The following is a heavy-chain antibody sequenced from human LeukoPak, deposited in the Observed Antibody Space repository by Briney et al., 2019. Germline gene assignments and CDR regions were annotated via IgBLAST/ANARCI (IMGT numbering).Heavy chain of an antibody. V-gene: IGHV3-23*01. Sequence: PGGSLRLSCAASGFTFSTYAMSWVRQAPGKGLEWVSGISGSGGSTYYADSVKGRFTISRDNSKNTLYLQMNSLRAEDTAVYYCAKDHSSGYYLANYYFDYWGQGTLVTVSS. CDR3: AKDHSSGYYLANYYFDY. CDR2: ISGSGGST. J-gene: IGHJ4*02. CDR1: GFTFSTYA. D-gene: IGHD3-22*01.